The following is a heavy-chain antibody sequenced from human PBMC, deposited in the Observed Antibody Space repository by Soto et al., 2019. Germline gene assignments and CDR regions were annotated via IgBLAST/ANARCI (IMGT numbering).Heavy chain of an antibody. D-gene: IGHD3-22*01. CDR2: IIPMFGTA. V-gene: IGHV1-69*01. Sequence: QVQLVQSGAEVKKPGSSVKVSCKASGGTFSRHAISWVRQAPGQGLEWMGGIIPMFGTANYAEKFQGRLSMTADESTAKVYMQLSSLRSEDTAVYYCAGQFDSDSRGQYYAYGGQGTLVTVS. CDR3: AGQFDSDSRGQYYAY. CDR1: GGTFSRHA. J-gene: IGHJ4*02.